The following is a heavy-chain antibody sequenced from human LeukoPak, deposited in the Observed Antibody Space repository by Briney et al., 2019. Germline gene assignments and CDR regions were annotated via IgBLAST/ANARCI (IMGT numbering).Heavy chain of an antibody. CDR2: ISPYNGNT. J-gene: IGHJ5*02. CDR1: GYTFTSYS. Sequence: GASVKVSCKTSGYTFTSYSISWVRQAPGQGLEWMGSISPYNGNTNYAQKLQGRVTMTTDTSTSTAYMDLRSLRSDDTALYYCARDPHWALWFGEGGWFDPWGQGTLVTVSS. V-gene: IGHV1-18*01. CDR3: ARDPHWALWFGEGGWFDP. D-gene: IGHD3-10*01.